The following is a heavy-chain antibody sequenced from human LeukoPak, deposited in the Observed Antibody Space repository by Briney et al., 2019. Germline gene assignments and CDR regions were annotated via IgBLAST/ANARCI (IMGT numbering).Heavy chain of an antibody. J-gene: IGHJ4*02. CDR2: ISFDGSNR. CDR3: ARAGSGWKYYFDY. V-gene: IGHV3-30*01. CDR1: GFTFSSYS. Sequence: AGGSLRLSCAASGFTFSSYSMHWVRQAPGKGLEWVTIISFDGSNRYYADSGKGRFTISRDNSKNTLSVQMNSLRAEDTAVYYCARAGSGWKYYFDYWGQGTLVTVSS. D-gene: IGHD6-19*01.